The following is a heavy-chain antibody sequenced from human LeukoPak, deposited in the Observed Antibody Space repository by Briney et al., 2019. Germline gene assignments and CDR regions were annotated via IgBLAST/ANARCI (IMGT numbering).Heavy chain of an antibody. Sequence: PGGSLRLSCAASGFTFSSYWMHWVRQAPGKGLVWVSRINSDGSNTSYADSVKGRFTISRDNAKNTLYLQMNSLRAEDTAVYYCARAWNYGDYFDYWGQGTLVTVSS. V-gene: IGHV3-74*01. CDR1: GFTFSSYW. CDR2: INSDGSNT. CDR3: ARAWNYGDYFDY. J-gene: IGHJ4*02. D-gene: IGHD1-7*01.